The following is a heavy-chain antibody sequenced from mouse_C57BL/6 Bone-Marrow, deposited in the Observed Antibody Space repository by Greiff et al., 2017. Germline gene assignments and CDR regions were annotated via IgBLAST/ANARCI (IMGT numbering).Heavy chain of an antibody. V-gene: IGHV3-8*01. J-gene: IGHJ2*01. CDR1: GYSITSDY. CDR3: TRSYDGDFDY. CDR2: ISYSGST. D-gene: IGHD2-3*01. Sequence: EVKLKESGPGLAKPSQTLSLTCSVTGYSITSDYWNWIRKFPGNKLEYMGYISYSGSTYYNPSIKSRISITRDTSNNQYYLQLNDVPTEDTATYYCTRSYDGDFDYWGQGTTLTVSS.